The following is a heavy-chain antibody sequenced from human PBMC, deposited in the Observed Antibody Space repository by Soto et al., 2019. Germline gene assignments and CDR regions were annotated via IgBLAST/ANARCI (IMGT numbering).Heavy chain of an antibody. CDR2: ISYDGSNK. D-gene: IGHD6-13*01. CDR3: AKDSSSWSQYNWFDP. V-gene: IGHV3-30*18. CDR1: GFTFSSYG. Sequence: GGSLRLSCAASGFTFSSYGMHWVRQAPGKGLEWVAVISYDGSNKYYADSVKGRFTISRDNSKNTLYLQMNSLRAEDTAVYYCAKDSSSWSQYNWFDPWGQGTLVTVSS. J-gene: IGHJ5*02.